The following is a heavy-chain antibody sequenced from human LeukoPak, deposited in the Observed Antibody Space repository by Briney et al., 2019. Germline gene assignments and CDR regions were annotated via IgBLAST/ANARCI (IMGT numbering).Heavy chain of an antibody. CDR1: GGSISSSNW. CDR3: ARASGTSFGY. D-gene: IGHD1-26*01. CDR2: IYHSGST. J-gene: IGHJ4*02. V-gene: IGHV4-4*02. Sequence: SETLSLTCAVSGGSISSSNWWSWVRQPPGKGLEWIGEIYHSGSTNYNPSLKSRVTISVDTSKNQFSLKLSSVTAADTAVYYCARASGTSFGYWGQGTLVTVSS.